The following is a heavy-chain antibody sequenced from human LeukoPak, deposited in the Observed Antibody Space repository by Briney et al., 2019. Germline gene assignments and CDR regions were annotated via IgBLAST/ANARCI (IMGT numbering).Heavy chain of an antibody. CDR2: ISAHNGDK. V-gene: IGHV1-18*01. D-gene: IGHD3/OR15-3a*01. CDR3: ARMDRIVILGGPFEI. Sequence: ASVKVSCKASGYTFTSYGIGWVRQAPGQGLEWMGWISAHNGDKEYAQKFQDRVTMTTDASTTNAYMELRSLEYDDTAVYFCARMDRIVILGGPFEIWGQGTMVTVSS. CDR1: GYTFTSYG. J-gene: IGHJ3*02.